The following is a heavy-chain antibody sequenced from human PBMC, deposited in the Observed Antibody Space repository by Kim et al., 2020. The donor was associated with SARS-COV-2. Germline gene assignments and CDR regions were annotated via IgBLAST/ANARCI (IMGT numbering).Heavy chain of an antibody. J-gene: IGHJ4*02. CDR3: TTDPHGEGDY. V-gene: IGHV3-15*01. D-gene: IGHD3-10*01. Sequence: TTDYAAPVKGRFTISRDDSKNTLYLQMNSLKTEDTSVYYCTTDPHGEGDYWGQGTLVTVSS. CDR2: TT.